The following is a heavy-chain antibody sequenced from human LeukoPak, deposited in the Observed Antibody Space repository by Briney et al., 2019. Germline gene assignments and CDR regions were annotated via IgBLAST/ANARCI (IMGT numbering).Heavy chain of an antibody. CDR3: ARGPDLLGYCSSTSCYNPFDP. V-gene: IGHV1-69*05. CDR1: GGTFSSYA. CDR2: IIPIFGTA. Sequence: SVKVSCKASGGTFSSYAISWVRQAPGQGLEWMGGIIPIFGTANYAQKFQGRVTITTDESTSAAYMELSSLRSEDTAVYYCARGPDLLGYCSSTSCYNPFDPWGQGTLVTVSS. J-gene: IGHJ5*02. D-gene: IGHD2-2*02.